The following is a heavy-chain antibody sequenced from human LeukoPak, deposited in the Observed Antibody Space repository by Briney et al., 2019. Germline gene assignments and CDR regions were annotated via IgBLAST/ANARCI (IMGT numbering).Heavy chain of an antibody. J-gene: IGHJ4*02. CDR1: GFTFDDYG. D-gene: IGHD3-10*01. V-gene: IGHV3-20*04. CDR2: INWNGGST. Sequence: PGGSLRLSCAASGFTFDDYGMSWVRQAPGKGLEWVSGINWNGGSTVYADSVKGRFTISRDNAKNSLYLQMNSLRAEDTAWYYCARARGSGGSGSYSFFDYWGQGTLVTVSS. CDR3: ARARGSGGSGSYSFFDY.